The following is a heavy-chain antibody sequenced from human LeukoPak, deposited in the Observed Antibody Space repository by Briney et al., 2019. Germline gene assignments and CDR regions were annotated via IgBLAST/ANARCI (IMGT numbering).Heavy chain of an antibody. CDR2: LTRGSSNI. CDR1: GFPFMTYA. Sequence: GGSLRLSCEASGFPFMTYAMNWVRQSPGKGLEWVAFLTRGSSNIQYAESVKGRFTISRDNGKESLFLQMNSLRAEDKAVYYCARVVPVHEYYNSYMVVWGKGTTVTVSS. D-gene: IGHD1-1*01. CDR3: ARVVPVHEYYNSYMVV. J-gene: IGHJ6*03. V-gene: IGHV3-48*01.